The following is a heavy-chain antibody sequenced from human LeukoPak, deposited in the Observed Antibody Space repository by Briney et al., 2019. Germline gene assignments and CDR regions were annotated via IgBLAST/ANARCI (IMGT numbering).Heavy chain of an antibody. D-gene: IGHD1-1*01. V-gene: IGHV3-21*01. CDR2: ISSSSSNI. J-gene: IGHJ4*02. CDR1: GFTFSSYS. Sequence: PGGSLRLSCAASGFTFSSYSMNWVRQAPGKGQEWVSSISSSSSNIYYADSVKGRFTISRDNAKNSLYLQMNSLRVEDTAVYYCARCTTGRTFGSLREIKRSREIDYWGQGTLVTVSS. CDR3: ARCTTGRTFGSLREIKRSREIDY.